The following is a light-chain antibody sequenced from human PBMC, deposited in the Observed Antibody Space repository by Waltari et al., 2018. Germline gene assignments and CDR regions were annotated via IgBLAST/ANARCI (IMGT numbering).Light chain of an antibody. V-gene: IGLV8-61*01. CDR3: SMYRGSGAWV. CDR1: CGAVASTSC. J-gene: IGLJ3*02. CDR2: KGI. Sequence: QPVVTHEPSVAVSPGGTVRRTCALHCGAVASTSCPTWYPETAGQPLRTLVDKGISRCAGVTDRFSGAILGNTAALTTTAAQADDEYDYYWSMYRGSGAWVFGGGTKLTVL.